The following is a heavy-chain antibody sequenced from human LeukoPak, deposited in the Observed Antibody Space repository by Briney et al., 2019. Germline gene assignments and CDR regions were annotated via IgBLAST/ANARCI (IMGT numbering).Heavy chain of an antibody. Sequence: ASVKVSCKASGGTFSSYVISWVRQAPGRGLEWMGGIIPIFGTANYAQKFQGRVTITADESMSTAYMELSSLRSEDTAVYYCARDYHGDFSSIDPKGAFDIWGQGTMVTVSS. D-gene: IGHD4-17*01. CDR1: GGTFSSYV. CDR2: IIPIFGTA. J-gene: IGHJ3*02. V-gene: IGHV1-69*13. CDR3: ARDYHGDFSSIDPKGAFDI.